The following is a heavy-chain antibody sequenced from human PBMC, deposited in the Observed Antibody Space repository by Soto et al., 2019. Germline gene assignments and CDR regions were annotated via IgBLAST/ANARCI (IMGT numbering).Heavy chain of an antibody. Sequence: PGGSLRLSCAASQFTFSSYAMTWVRQAPGKGLEWVSGISGSGGNTYYADSVKGRFTISRDNAKNSLYLQMNSLRAEDTAVYYCARDQQWELLVYDYWGQGTLVTVSS. CDR3: ARDQQWELLVYDY. CDR2: ISGSGGNT. V-gene: IGHV3-23*01. D-gene: IGHD1-26*01. CDR1: QFTFSSYA. J-gene: IGHJ4*02.